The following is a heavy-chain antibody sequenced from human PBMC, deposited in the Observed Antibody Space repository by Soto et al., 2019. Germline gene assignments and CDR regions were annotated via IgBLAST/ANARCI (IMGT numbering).Heavy chain of an antibody. Sequence: SETLSLTCAVSGVSISSGNWWTWVRQSPQRGLEYVGEIFHDGTANYYPSFERRVAISVDTSKNQFSLKLTSVTAADTAIYFCARLVYDTRLNYMYFDFWGQGTLVTVPQ. J-gene: IGHJ4*02. D-gene: IGHD3-10*01. V-gene: IGHV4-4*02. CDR3: ARLVYDTRLNYMYFDF. CDR2: IFHDGTA. CDR1: GVSISSGNW.